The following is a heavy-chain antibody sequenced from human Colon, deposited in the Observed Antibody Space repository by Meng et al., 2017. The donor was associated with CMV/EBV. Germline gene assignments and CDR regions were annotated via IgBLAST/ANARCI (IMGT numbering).Heavy chain of an antibody. CDR1: GFRVRSSY. D-gene: IGHD1-7*01. CDR3: TRVKKGLEGQTTFEN. V-gene: IGHV3-72*01. Sequence: GGSLRLSCAASGFRVRSSYMNWVRQAPGKGLEWVARIRTEVHSYSTLYAASVEGRFSISRDDLKNSVFLQMNSLKTEDTAVYYCTRVKKGLEGQTTFENWGQGTLVTVSS. CDR2: IRTEVHSYST. J-gene: IGHJ4*02.